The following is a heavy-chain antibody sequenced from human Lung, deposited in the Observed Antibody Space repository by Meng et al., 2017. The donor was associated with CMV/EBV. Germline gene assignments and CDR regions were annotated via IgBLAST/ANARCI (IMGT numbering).Heavy chain of an antibody. J-gene: IGHJ5*02. CDR1: GFTFSDYY. Sequence: GESLKISCAASGFTFSDYYMSWIRQAPGKGLEWVSYISGSRSTIYYGDSVKGRFTISRGNAKNSLYLQMNSLRAEDTAVYYCARVDYQTNRGRWFDPWGQGXLVTVSS. CDR2: ISGSRSTI. V-gene: IGHV3-11*01. CDR3: ARVDYQTNRGRWFDP. D-gene: IGHD2-2*01.